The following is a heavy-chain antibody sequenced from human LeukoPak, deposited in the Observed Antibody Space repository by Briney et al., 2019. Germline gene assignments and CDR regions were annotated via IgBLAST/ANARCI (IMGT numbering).Heavy chain of an antibody. V-gene: IGHV1-18*01. J-gene: IGHJ5*02. CDR3: ARDHCSSTSCPLNWFDP. D-gene: IGHD2-2*01. CDR2: ISAYNGNT. Sequence: WASVKVSCKASGYTFTSYGISWVRQAPGQGLEWMGWISAYNGNTNYAQKLQGRVTMTTDTSTSTAYMELRSLRSDDTAVYYCARDHCSSTSCPLNWFDPWGQGTLVTVSP. CDR1: GYTFTSYG.